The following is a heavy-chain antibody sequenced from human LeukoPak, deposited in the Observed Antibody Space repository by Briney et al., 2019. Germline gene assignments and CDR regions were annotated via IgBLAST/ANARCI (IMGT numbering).Heavy chain of an antibody. Sequence: SETLSLTCNVSGVSISSMSYYCGWIRQPPGKGLEWIGCNYYSGSTDYSPSLESRVTISVDTSKTQFSLKLPSVTAADTAVYYCASRYYSYYYMDVWGKGTTVIVSS. J-gene: IGHJ6*03. V-gene: IGHV4-39*01. CDR1: GVSISSMSYY. CDR3: ASRYYSYYYMDV. CDR2: NYYSGST.